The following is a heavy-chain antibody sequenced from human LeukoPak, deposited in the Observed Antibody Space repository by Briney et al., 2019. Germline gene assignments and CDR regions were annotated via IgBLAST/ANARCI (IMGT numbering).Heavy chain of an antibody. CDR1: GGSINSYS. CDR2: IYYSGST. D-gene: IGHD6-13*01. J-gene: IGHJ5*02. Sequence: SETLSLTCSVSGGSINSYSWNWIRQAPGNGLEGIGYIYYSGSTNYNPSLKSRVTISVDTSKNQFSLKLSSVTAADTAVYYCARARRQQLVTGYWFDPWGQGTLVSVSS. CDR3: ARARRQQLVTGYWFDP. V-gene: IGHV4-59*12.